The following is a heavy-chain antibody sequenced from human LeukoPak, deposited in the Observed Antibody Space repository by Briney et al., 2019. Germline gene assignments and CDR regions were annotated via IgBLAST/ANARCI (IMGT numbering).Heavy chain of an antibody. Sequence: GGSLRLSCAASGFTVSNNYMSWVRQAPGKGLEWVSVIYSGGSTYYADSVKGRFTISRDNSKNTLYLQMNSLRAEDTAVYYCARIIAAAGTDWFDPWGQGTLVTVSS. V-gene: IGHV3-66*01. CDR2: IYSGGST. D-gene: IGHD6-13*01. CDR1: GFTVSNNY. J-gene: IGHJ5*02. CDR3: ARIIAAAGTDWFDP.